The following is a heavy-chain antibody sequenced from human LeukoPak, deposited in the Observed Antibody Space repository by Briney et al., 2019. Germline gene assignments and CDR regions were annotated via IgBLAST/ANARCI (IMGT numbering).Heavy chain of an antibody. CDR1: GFTFTNAW. D-gene: IGHD6-13*01. CDR3: TTPAGIAAAGLFDY. Sequence: PGGSLGLSCAASGFTFTNAWMSWVRQAPGKGLEWVGRIKSKTDGGTTDYAAPVKGRFTISRDDSKNTLYLQMNSLKTEDTAVYYCTTPAGIAAAGLFDYWGQGTLVTVSS. J-gene: IGHJ4*02. V-gene: IGHV3-15*01. CDR2: IKSKTDGGTT.